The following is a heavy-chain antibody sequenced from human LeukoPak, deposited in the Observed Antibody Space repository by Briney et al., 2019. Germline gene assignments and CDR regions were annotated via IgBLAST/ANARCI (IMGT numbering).Heavy chain of an antibody. J-gene: IGHJ4*02. Sequence: GGSLRLSCAAPGFTLSSYWMSSVRQAPGKGLEWVANIKQDGSEKYYVDSVKGRFTISRDNAKNSLYLQMNSLRAEDTAVYYCARDRVVVVPAAIYFSFDYWGQGTLVTVSS. CDR3: ARDRVVVVPAAIYFSFDY. D-gene: IGHD2-2*02. CDR1: GFTLSSYW. V-gene: IGHV3-7*01. CDR2: IKQDGSEK.